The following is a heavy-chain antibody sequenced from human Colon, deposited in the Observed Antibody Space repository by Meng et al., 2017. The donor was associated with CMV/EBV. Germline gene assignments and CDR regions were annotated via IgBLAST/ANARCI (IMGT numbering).Heavy chain of an antibody. Sequence: GESLKISCKGSGYSFTSQWIGWVRQMPGKGLEWMGIIYPGDSDTRYSPSFQGQVTISADKSISTAYLQWSSLKASDTAMYYCARVGNDFWSGYYNCFDPWGQGTLVTVSS. J-gene: IGHJ5*02. D-gene: IGHD3-3*01. CDR3: ARVGNDFWSGYYNCFDP. V-gene: IGHV5-51*01. CDR2: IYPGDSDT. CDR1: GYSFTSQW.